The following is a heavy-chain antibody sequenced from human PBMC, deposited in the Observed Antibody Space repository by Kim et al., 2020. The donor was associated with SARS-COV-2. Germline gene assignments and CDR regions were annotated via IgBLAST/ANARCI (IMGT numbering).Heavy chain of an antibody. D-gene: IGHD1-26*01. Sequence: GRTTYHPSLKGRGTMSVGTSKNQFSLKLSSVTATDTDVYYCARGAASFGYWGPGTLVTVSS. CDR3: ARGAASFGY. V-gene: IGHV4-4*07. CDR2: GRT. J-gene: IGHJ4*02.